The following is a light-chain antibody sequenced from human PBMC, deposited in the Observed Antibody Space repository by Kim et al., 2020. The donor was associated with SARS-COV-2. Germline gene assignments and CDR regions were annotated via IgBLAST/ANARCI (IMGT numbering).Light chain of an antibody. V-gene: IGKV3-11*01. CDR1: QGVGSQ. CDR2: DVS. J-gene: IGKJ1*01. Sequence: SPGEGTTFSCRASQGVGSQCAWYQQKAGQPPRLVIYDVSNRATGIPARFSGRGSGTDFTLTISSLEPEDFAVYFCQQRRFWPVTFGQGTKVDIK. CDR3: QQRRFWPVT.